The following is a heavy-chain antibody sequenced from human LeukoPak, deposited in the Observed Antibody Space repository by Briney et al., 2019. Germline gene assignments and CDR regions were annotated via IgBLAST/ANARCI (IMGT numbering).Heavy chain of an antibody. CDR2: ISSSGNKI. V-gene: IGHV3-11*04. CDR1: GFTFSDYY. Sequence: GGSLRLSCVGSGFTFSDYYMTWTRQAPGGGLEWLSCISSSGNKINSAESVKDRFTISRDNAKNSLSLEMSSLRAEDTAVYYCARGAYCRTISCYGVLNWFDTWGQGTLVTVSS. D-gene: IGHD2-2*01. CDR3: ARGAYCRTISCYGVLNWFDT. J-gene: IGHJ5*02.